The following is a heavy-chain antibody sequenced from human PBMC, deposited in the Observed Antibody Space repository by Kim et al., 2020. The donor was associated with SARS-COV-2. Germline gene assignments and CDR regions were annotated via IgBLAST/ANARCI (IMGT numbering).Heavy chain of an antibody. V-gene: IGHV3-30*18. Sequence: GGSLRLSCAASGFTFSSYGMHWVRQAPGKGLEWVAVISYDGSNKYYADSVKGRFTISRDNSKNTLYLQMNSLRAEDMAVYYCAKVTYYYDSSGSWEYFQHWGQGTLVTVSS. CDR3: AKVTYYYDSSGSWEYFQH. CDR1: GFTFSSYG. D-gene: IGHD3-22*01. J-gene: IGHJ1*01. CDR2: ISYDGSNK.